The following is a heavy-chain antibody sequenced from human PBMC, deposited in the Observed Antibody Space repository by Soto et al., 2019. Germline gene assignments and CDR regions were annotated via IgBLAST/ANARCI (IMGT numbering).Heavy chain of an antibody. CDR1: GGSISSYY. D-gene: IGHD6-13*01. Sequence: SETLFLTCTVSGGSISSYYWSWIRQPAGKGLEWIGRIYTSGSTNYNPSLKSRVTMSVDTSKNQFSLKLSSVTAADTAVYYCARDYSSSWYLDYWGQGTLVTVSS. CDR2: IYTSGST. J-gene: IGHJ4*02. CDR3: ARDYSSSWYLDY. V-gene: IGHV4-4*07.